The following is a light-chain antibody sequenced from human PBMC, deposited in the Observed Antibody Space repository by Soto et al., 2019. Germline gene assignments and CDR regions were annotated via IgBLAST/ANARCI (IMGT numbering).Light chain of an antibody. V-gene: IGLV2-8*01. J-gene: IGLJ2*01. CDR3: SSYAGSSIHVV. CDR1: SSDVGGYNY. CDR2: EVS. Sequence: QSAMTYPPSASGSPGQSGTISCTGTSSDVGGYNYVSWYQQHPGKAPKVMIYEVSKRPSGVPDRFSGSKSGNTAALAVSGLQAEDEAVYYCSSYAGSSIHVVFGGGTKVTVL.